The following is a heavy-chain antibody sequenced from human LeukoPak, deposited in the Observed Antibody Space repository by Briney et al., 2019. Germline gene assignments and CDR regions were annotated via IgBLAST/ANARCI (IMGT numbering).Heavy chain of an antibody. CDR3: ARDSGYSYGYPLDY. CDR2: IYYSGST. CDR1: GGSISSSNW. Sequence: SGTLSLTCAVSGGSISSSNWWSWVRQPPGKGLEWIGSIYYSGSTYYNPSLKSRVTISVDTSKNQFSLKLSSVTAADTAVYYCARDSGYSYGYPLDYWGQGTLVTVSS. V-gene: IGHV4-4*02. J-gene: IGHJ4*02. D-gene: IGHD5-18*01.